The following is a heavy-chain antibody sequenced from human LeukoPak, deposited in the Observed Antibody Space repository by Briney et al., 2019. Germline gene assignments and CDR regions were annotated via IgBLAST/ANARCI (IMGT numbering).Heavy chain of an antibody. V-gene: IGHV4-34*01. CDR3: ARGRRIQLWSRPDYHMDV. J-gene: IGHJ6*03. D-gene: IGHD5-18*01. Sequence: PSETLSLTCAVYGGSFSGYYWSWIRQPPGKGLEWIGEINHSGSTNYNPSLKSRVTISVDTSKNQFSLKLSSVTAADTAVYYCARGRRIQLWSRPDYHMDVWGKGTTVTVSS. CDR2: INHSGST. CDR1: GGSFSGYY.